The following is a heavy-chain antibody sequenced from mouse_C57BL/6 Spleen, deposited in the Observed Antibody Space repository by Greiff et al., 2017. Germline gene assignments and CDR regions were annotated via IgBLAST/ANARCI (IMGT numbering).Heavy chain of an antibody. CDR2: ISYDGSN. V-gene: IGHV3-6*01. CDR1: GYSITSGYY. Sequence: EVKLQESGPGLVKPSQSLSLTCSVTGYSITSGYYWNWIRQFPGNKLEWMGYISYDGSNNYNPSLKNRISITRDTSKNQFFLKLNSVTTEDTATYYCASNYYGSSYFDVWGTGTTVTVSS. D-gene: IGHD1-1*01. CDR3: ASNYYGSSYFDV. J-gene: IGHJ1*03.